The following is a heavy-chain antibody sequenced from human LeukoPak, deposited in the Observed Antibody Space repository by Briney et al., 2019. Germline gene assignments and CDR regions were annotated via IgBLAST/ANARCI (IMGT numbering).Heavy chain of an antibody. D-gene: IGHD3-10*01. J-gene: IGHJ5*02. V-gene: IGHV4-61*05. CDR3: ARMVQGVMGS. CDR1: GASISGSSYY. Sequence: SETLSLTCAVSGASISGSSYYWGWIRQPPGNGLEWIGYIYYSGSTNYNPSLKSRVTISVDTSKNQFSLKLNSVTAADTAVYYCARMVQGVMGSWGQGTLVTVSS. CDR2: IYYSGST.